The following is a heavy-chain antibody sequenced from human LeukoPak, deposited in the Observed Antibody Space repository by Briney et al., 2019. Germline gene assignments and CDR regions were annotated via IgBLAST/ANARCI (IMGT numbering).Heavy chain of an antibody. CDR1: GYSFTTYW. J-gene: IGHJ4*02. Sequence: GESLQISCKGFGYSFTTYWVAWVRQMPGKGLEWMGIIYPGDSDTRYSPSFQGQVTISADKSTSTAYLQWTSLKASDTAMYYCARHVAYCGGDCSNFDYWGQGTLVTVSS. CDR3: ARHVAYCGGDCSNFDY. D-gene: IGHD2-21*01. CDR2: IYPGDSDT. V-gene: IGHV5-51*01.